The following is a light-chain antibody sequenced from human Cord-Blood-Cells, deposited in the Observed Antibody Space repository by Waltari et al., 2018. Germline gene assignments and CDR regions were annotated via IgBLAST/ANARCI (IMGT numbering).Light chain of an antibody. CDR3: SSYTSSSTVV. Sequence: TISCTGTSSDVGSYNRVSWYQQPPGTAPKLMIYEVSNRPSGVPDRFSGSKSGNTASLTISGLQAEDEADYYCSSYTSSSTVVFGGGTKLTVL. J-gene: IGLJ2*01. CDR1: SSDVGSYNR. V-gene: IGLV2-18*02. CDR2: EVS.